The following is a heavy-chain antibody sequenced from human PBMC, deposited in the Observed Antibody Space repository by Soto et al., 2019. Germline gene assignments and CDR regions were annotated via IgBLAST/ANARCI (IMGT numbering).Heavy chain of an antibody. Sequence: SETLSLTCTVSGGSISSSSYYGGWIRQPPGKGLEWIGSIYYSGSTYYNPSLKSRVTISVDTSKNQFSLKLSSVTAADTAVYYCARLEYMAHDYWGQGTLVTVSS. V-gene: IGHV4-39*01. CDR3: ARLEYMAHDY. CDR1: GGSISSSSYY. D-gene: IGHD6-6*01. J-gene: IGHJ4*02. CDR2: IYYSGST.